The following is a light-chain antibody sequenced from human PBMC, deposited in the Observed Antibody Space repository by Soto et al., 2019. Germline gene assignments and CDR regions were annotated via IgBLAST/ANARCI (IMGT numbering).Light chain of an antibody. CDR2: TTS. J-gene: IGKJ1*01. CDR1: RSVSIY. V-gene: IGKV1-39*01. CDR3: QQSYTTPPA. Sequence: DIQMTQSPSSLSASVGDRVTMTCRASRSVSIYLNWYQQKPGKAPKLLIYTTSSLQSEVPSRFSGSGSGTDFTLTISSLQPEDFATYYCQQSYTTPPAFGQGTKVEVK.